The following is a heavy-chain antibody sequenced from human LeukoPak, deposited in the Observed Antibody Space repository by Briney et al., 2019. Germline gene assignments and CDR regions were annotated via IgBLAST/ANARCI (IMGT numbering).Heavy chain of an antibody. V-gene: IGHV4-59*01. CDR3: ARGTKHSSSWYYYYYYYMDV. J-gene: IGHJ6*03. CDR2: IFYSGST. D-gene: IGHD6-13*01. Sequence: PSETLSLTCTVSGGSLSNYYWSWIRQPPGKGLEWIGYIFYSGSTNYNPSLKSRVTISVDTSKNQFSLKLSSVTAADTAVYYCARGTKHSSSWYYYYYYYMDVWGKGTTVTISS. CDR1: GGSLSNYY.